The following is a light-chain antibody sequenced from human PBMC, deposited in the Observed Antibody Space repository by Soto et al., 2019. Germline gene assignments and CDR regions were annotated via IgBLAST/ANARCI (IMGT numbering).Light chain of an antibody. CDR2: GAT. CDR3: QESDSFPYT. Sequence: DIRMTQSPSSLSASVGDRVTITCRASQTISIYLNWYQVKPGKVPNLLIYGATRLQTGVPSRFTGSGSGTEFSLTITSLQPEDLATYFCQESDSFPYTFGQGTRLEIK. J-gene: IGKJ2*01. CDR1: QTISIY. V-gene: IGKV1-39*01.